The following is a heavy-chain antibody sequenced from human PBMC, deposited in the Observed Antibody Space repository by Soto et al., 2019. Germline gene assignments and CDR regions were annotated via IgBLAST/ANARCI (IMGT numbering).Heavy chain of an antibody. J-gene: IGHJ4*02. D-gene: IGHD3-22*01. CDR1: GYTFTGYY. V-gene: IGHV1-2*04. CDR2: INPNSGGT. Sequence: ASVKVSCKASGYTFTGYYMHWVRQAPGQGLEWMGWINPNSGGTNYAQKFQGWVTMTRDTSISTAYMELSRLRSDDTAVYYCARRYYDSSGYYYAHWGQGTLVTVSS. CDR3: ARRYYDSSGYYYAH.